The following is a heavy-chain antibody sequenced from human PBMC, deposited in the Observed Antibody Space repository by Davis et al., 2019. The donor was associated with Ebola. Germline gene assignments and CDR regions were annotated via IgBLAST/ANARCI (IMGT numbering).Heavy chain of an antibody. V-gene: IGHV4-39*07. J-gene: IGHJ4*02. CDR3: ARAQPFFRRFDY. Sequence: ESLKISCTVSGGSVSSGSYYWSWIRQPPGKGLEWIGEINHSGSTNYNPSLKSRVTISVDTSKNQFSLKLSSVTAADTAVYYCARAQPFFRRFDYWGQGTLVTVSS. CDR2: INHSGST. D-gene: IGHD3-3*01. CDR1: GGSVSSGSYY.